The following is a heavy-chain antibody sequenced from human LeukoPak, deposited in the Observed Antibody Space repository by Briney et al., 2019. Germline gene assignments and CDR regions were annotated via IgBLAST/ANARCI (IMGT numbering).Heavy chain of an antibody. CDR1: GYTFTGYG. J-gene: IGHJ5*02. Sequence: ASVKVSCKASGYTFTGYGISWVRQAPGQGLEWMGWISAYNGNTNYAQKLQGRVTMTTDTSTSTAYMELRSLRSDDTAVYYCAREPVSCTVTTSYCNWFDPWGQGTLVIVSS. CDR3: AREPVSCTVTTSYCNWFDP. V-gene: IGHV1-18*01. CDR2: ISAYNGNT. D-gene: IGHD4-11*01.